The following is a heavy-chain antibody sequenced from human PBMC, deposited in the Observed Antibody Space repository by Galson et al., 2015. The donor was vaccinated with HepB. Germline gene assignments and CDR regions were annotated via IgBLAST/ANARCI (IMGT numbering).Heavy chain of an antibody. V-gene: IGHV1-18*04. CDR3: AREFYYFYGMDV. Sequence: SVKVSCKASGYTFTNYGFSWVRQAPGQGFEWMGWISAYNGNTNYAQKLQGRVTMTTDTSTSTAYMELRSLRSDDTAVYYCAREFYYFYGMDVWGQGTTVTVSS. CDR2: ISAYNGNT. J-gene: IGHJ6*02. CDR1: GYTFTNYG.